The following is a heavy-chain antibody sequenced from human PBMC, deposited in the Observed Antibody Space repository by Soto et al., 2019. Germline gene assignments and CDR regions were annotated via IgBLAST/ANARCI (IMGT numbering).Heavy chain of an antibody. J-gene: IGHJ5*02. CDR3: AGGVAATFETSNWFDP. CDR1: GGSFSGYY. CDR2: INHSGST. Sequence: LSLTCAVYGGSFSGYYWSWIRQPPGKGLEWIGEINHSGSTNYNPSLKSRVTISVDTSKNQFSLKLSSVTAADTAVYYCAGGVAATFETSNWFDPWGQGTLVTVSS. V-gene: IGHV4-34*01. D-gene: IGHD2-15*01.